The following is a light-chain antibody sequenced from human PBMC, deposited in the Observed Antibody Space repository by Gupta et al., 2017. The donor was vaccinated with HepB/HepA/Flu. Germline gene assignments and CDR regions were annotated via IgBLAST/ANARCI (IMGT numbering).Light chain of an antibody. J-gene: IGKJ3*01. CDR1: QSISNS. Sequence: DIQMTQSPSSLSASVGDRVTITCRTSQSISNSLNWYRQRPGETPNVLIYGASTLQSGVPSRFSGSGSGTEFTLAISGLQPEDFATYYCQKSHSSHFTFGHGTKVYIK. CDR2: GAS. CDR3: QKSHSSHFT. V-gene: IGKV1-39*01.